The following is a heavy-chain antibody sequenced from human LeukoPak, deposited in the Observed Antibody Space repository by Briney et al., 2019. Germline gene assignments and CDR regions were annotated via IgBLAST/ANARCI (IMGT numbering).Heavy chain of an antibody. CDR2: MYYSGST. CDR3: ARPYYYDSRIDP. D-gene: IGHD3-22*01. V-gene: IGHV4-30-4*01. CDR1: GGSISSGDYD. J-gene: IGHJ5*02. Sequence: SQTLSLTCTVSGGSISSGDYDWSWIREPPGKGLEWIAYMYYSGSTYYNPSLKSRVTMSADTSKNQLSLKLSSVTAADTAVYYCARPYYYDSRIDPWGQGILVTVSS.